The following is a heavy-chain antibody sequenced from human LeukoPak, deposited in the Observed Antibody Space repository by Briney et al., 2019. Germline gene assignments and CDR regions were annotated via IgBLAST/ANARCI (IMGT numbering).Heavy chain of an antibody. Sequence: GGSLRLSCAASGFTFSSYGMHWVRQAPGKGLEWVAFIRYDGSNKYYADSVKGRFTISRDNSKNTLYLQMNSLRAEDTAVYYCAKDAVLWFGELLFRRRNWFDPWGQGTLVTVSS. J-gene: IGHJ5*02. V-gene: IGHV3-30*02. CDR1: GFTFSSYG. CDR2: IRYDGSNK. D-gene: IGHD3-10*01. CDR3: AKDAVLWFGELLFRRRNWFDP.